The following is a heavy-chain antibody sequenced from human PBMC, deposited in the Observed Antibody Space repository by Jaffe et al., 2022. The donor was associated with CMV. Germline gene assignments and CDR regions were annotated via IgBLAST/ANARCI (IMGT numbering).Heavy chain of an antibody. J-gene: IGHJ3*02. D-gene: IGHD4-17*01. CDR2: ISWNSGSI. CDR1: GFTFDDYA. Sequence: EVQLVESGGGLVQPGRSLRLSCAASGFTFDDYAMHWVRQAPGKGLEWVSGISWNSGSIGYADSVKGRFTISRDNAKNSLYLQMNSLRAEDTALYYCAKDIENGANYGGNSLLFGSGAFDIWGQGTMVTVSS. CDR3: AKDIENGANYGGNSLLFGSGAFDI. V-gene: IGHV3-9*01.